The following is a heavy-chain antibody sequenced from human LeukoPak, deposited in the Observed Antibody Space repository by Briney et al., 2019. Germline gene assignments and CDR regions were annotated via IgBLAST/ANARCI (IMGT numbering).Heavy chain of an antibody. V-gene: IGHV4-59*01. CDR1: GGSISNYY. J-gene: IGHJ5*02. D-gene: IGHD2-2*01. Sequence: SETLSLTCTVSGGSISNYYWSWIRQPPGKGLEWIGYIYYSGSTNYNPSLKSRVTISVDTSKNQFSLKLSSVTAADTAVYYCARFQPLGYCSSTSCPGWFDPWGQGTLVTVSS. CDR2: IYYSGST. CDR3: ARFQPLGYCSSTSCPGWFDP.